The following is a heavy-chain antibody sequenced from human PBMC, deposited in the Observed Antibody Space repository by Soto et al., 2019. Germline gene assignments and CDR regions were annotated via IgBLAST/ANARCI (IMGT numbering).Heavy chain of an antibody. CDR1: GGSISGYH. CDR2: IYSDGTT. CDR3: SRVGCSNSKCYTRGMDV. V-gene: IGHV4-4*07. J-gene: IGHJ6*02. Sequence: PSETLSLTCTVSGGSISGYHWSWVRQPAGKGLGWVGRIYSDGTTNYSPSLKSRVTMSLDTSKDQFSLHLNSVTAADTAVYYCSRVGCSNSKCYTRGMDVWGQGTTVTVSS. D-gene: IGHD2-2*01.